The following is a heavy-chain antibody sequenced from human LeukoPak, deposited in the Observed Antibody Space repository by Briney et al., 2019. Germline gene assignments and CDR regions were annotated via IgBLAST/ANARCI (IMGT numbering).Heavy chain of an antibody. CDR1: GGTFTSYA. J-gene: IGHJ6*03. CDR2: INTNTGNP. D-gene: IGHD4-17*01. Sequence: ASVKVSCKASGGTFTSYAMNWVRQAPGQGLEWMGWINTNTGNPTYAQGFTGRFVFSLDTSVSTAYLQISSLKAEDTAVYYCAQSVVGDYVLGWGSGYYYMDVWGKGTTVTVSS. CDR3: AQSVVGDYVLGWGSGYYYMDV. V-gene: IGHV7-4-1*02.